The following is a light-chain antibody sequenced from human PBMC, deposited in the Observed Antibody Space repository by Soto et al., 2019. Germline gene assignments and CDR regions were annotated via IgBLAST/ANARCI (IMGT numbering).Light chain of an antibody. CDR1: QSVSSN. Sequence: EIVMTQSPATLSVSPGERATLSCRASQSVSSNLAWYQQKPGQAPRLLIYGTSSRATGIPDRFSGSGSGTDFTLTITRLEPEDFGVYFRQQYDSTPWTFGQGTRWIS. V-gene: IGKV3-20*01. J-gene: IGKJ1*01. CDR3: QQYDSTPWT. CDR2: GTS.